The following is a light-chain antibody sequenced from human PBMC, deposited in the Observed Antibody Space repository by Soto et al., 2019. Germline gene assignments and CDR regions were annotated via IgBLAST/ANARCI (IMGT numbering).Light chain of an antibody. V-gene: IGKV2-30*01. CDR1: QSLLYTSGDTY. J-gene: IGKJ4*01. CDR2: EVS. Sequence: EVVMTQSPLSLPVTLGQTASISCRSSQSLLYTSGDTYLTWFHQRPGQPPRRLIYEVSNRDSGVPDRFTGSGSGTQFTLTISRVEAEDVGLYYCMQGTHWPLTFGGGTKVDIK. CDR3: MQGTHWPLT.